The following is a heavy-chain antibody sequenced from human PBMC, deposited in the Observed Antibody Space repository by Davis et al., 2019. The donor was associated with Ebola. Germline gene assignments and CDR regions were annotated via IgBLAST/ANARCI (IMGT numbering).Heavy chain of an antibody. CDR1: DNTFTNYW. D-gene: IGHD1-20*01. Sequence: GESLKISCKGSDNTFTNYWIGWVRQMPGKGLEWMGIIYTGDSDTRYSPSFRGQVTISADKSTRTAFLQWSSLKASDTAMYYCASLRRTITGMDDAFDIWGQGTMVTVSS. CDR3: ASLRRTITGMDDAFDI. V-gene: IGHV5-51*01. CDR2: IYTGDSDT. J-gene: IGHJ3*02.